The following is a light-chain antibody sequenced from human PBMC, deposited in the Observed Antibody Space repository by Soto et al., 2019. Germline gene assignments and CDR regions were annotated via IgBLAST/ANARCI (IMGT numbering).Light chain of an antibody. J-gene: IGKJ1*01. V-gene: IGKV1-39*01. Sequence: QSPSSLSASVEDRVIITCRASQSISNHLNWYQQKPGKAPKLLIFAASSLQSGVPSRFSGGRSGPDFTLTISSLQPEDFATYYCQQSYSSPPTFGQGTKVDNK. CDR1: QSISNH. CDR3: QQSYSSPPT. CDR2: AAS.